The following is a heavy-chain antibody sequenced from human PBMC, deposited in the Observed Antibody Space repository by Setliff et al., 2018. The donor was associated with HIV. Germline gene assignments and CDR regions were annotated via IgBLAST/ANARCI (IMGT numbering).Heavy chain of an antibody. CDR2: IIPILGIA. CDR3: AKVLSGSSWLEYYYYYGMDV. Sequence: SVKVSCKASGGTFSCYAISWVRQAPGQGLEWMGGIIPILGIANYAQKFQGRVTITADKSTSTAYMELRSLRSDDTAVYYCAKVLSGSSWLEYYYYYGMDVWGQGTTVTVSS. V-gene: IGHV1-69*10. J-gene: IGHJ6*02. CDR1: GGTFSCYA. D-gene: IGHD6-13*01.